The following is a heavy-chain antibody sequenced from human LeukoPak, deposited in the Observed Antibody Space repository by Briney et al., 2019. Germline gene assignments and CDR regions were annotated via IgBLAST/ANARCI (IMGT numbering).Heavy chain of an antibody. CDR1: GGTFSSYA. J-gene: IGHJ6*03. V-gene: IGHV1-69*05. Sequence: GSSVKVSCKASGGTFSSYAISWVRQAPGQGLEWMGGIIPIFGTADYAQKFQGRVTITTDESTSTAYMELSSLRSEDTAVYYCARDLGIYMDVWGKGTTVTVSS. CDR2: IIPIFGTA. CDR3: ARDLGIYMDV.